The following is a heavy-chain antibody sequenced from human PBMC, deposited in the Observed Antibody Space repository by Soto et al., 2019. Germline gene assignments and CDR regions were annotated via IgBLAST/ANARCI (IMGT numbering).Heavy chain of an antibody. Sequence: QLHLVQSGAVVKKPGASVTVSCSASGYPVTAYYMHWVRQAPGRGREWMGGINPATGAAKVTQTFQGRVTMTRDTSTSTVFMELSGLTSEDTAVFYCARGGGVGVAGSAAFDMWGQGTLVTVSS. CDR3: ARGGGVGVAGSAAFDM. CDR1: GYPVTAYY. J-gene: IGHJ3*02. CDR2: INPATGAA. V-gene: IGHV1-2*02. D-gene: IGHD3-3*01.